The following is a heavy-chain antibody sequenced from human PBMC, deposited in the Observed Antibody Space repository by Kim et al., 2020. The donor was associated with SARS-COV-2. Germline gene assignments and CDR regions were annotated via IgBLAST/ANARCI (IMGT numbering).Heavy chain of an antibody. V-gene: IGHV4-34*01. CDR2: INHSGST. CDR1: GGSFSGYY. J-gene: IGHJ5*02. CDR3: ARALMWFDP. Sequence: SETLSLTCAVYGGSFSGYYWSWIRQPPGKGLEWIGEINHSGSTNYNPSLKSRVTISVDTSKNQFSLKLSSVTAADTAVYYCARALMWFDPWGQGTLVTVSS.